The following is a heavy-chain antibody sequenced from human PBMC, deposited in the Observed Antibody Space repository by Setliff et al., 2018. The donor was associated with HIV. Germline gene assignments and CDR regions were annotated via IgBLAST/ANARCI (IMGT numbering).Heavy chain of an antibody. Sequence: ASETLSLTCTVSGGSISSDDYYWSWIRQPPGKGLEWIGYIYYSGTTYYNPSLKSRLTMSVDTSQNKFSLKLTSVTAADTAVYYCARTPYSSSSDVWGQGTLVTVSS. J-gene: IGHJ4*02. V-gene: IGHV4-30-4*02. CDR2: IYYSGTT. CDR1: GGSISSDDYY. CDR3: ARTPYSSSSDV. D-gene: IGHD2-2*01.